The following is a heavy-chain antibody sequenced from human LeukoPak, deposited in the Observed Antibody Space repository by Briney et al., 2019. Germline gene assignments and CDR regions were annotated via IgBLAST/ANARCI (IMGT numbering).Heavy chain of an antibody. CDR3: VRDFSLTRLERPFDY. J-gene: IGHJ4*02. CDR2: INQDGSGK. Sequence: GGSLRLSCAASGFTFSSYAMSWVRQAPRKGLEWVANINQDGSGKYYVDSVRGRFTISRDNAKNSLYLQMNSLRVEDTAMYYCVRDFSLTRLERPFDYWGQGTLVTVSS. V-gene: IGHV3-7*01. CDR1: GFTFSSYA. D-gene: IGHD1-1*01.